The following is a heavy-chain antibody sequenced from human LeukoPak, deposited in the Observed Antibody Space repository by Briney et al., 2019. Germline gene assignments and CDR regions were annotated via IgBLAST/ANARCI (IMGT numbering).Heavy chain of an antibody. CDR3: ARYIVVVPAAHKKGAFDI. CDR2: VIPIFGTA. V-gene: IGHV1-69*13. CDR1: GGTFSSYA. J-gene: IGHJ3*02. D-gene: IGHD2-2*01. Sequence: SVKLSCKASGGTFSSYAISWVRQAPAQGLEWMGGVIPIFGTANYEQKFQGRVTITADESARTAYMELRSLRSEDTAVYYCARYIVVVPAAHKKGAFDIWGQGTMVTVSS.